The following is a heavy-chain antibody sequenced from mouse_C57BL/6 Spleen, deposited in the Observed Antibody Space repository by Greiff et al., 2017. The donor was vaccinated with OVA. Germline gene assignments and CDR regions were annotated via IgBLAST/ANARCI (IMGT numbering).Heavy chain of an antibody. CDR1: GYTFTSYW. D-gene: IGHD1-1*01. CDR3: ARKSVVAPAMDY. J-gene: IGHJ4*01. V-gene: IGHV1-53*01. CDR2: INPSNGGT. Sequence: QVQLQQPGPELVKPGASVKLSCKASGYTFTSYWMHWVKQRPGQGLEWIGNINPSNGGTNYNEKFKSKATLTVDKSSSTAYMQLSSLTSEDSAVYYCARKSVVAPAMDYWGQGTSVTVSS.